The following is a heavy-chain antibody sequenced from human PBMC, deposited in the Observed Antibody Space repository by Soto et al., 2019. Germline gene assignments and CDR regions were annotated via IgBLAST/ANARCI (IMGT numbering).Heavy chain of an antibody. V-gene: IGHV4-39*01. J-gene: IGHJ5*02. CDR1: GVSITSLTYY. D-gene: IGHD3-22*01. Sequence: SETLSLTCSVSGVSITSLTYYWGWIRQSPGKGLEWIGNIYYTGGTYYNPSLKSRVTISLDTSKNQFSLKPTSVTAADTALYYCVRPAYYDARGYWRLHPWGQGTMVTVSS. CDR2: IYYTGGT. CDR3: VRPAYYDARGYWRLHP.